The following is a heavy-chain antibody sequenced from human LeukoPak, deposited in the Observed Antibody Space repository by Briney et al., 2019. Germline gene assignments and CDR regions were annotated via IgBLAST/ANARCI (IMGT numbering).Heavy chain of an antibody. CDR3: AVLIYSSGLDAFDI. CDR2: ISSNGGST. D-gene: IGHD6-19*01. V-gene: IGHV3-64*01. Sequence: GGSLRLSCAASGFTFSSYAMHWVRQAPGKGLEYVSAISSNGGSTYYANSVKGRFTISRDNSKNTLYLQMGSLRAEDMAVYYCAVLIYSSGLDAFDIWGQGTIVTVSS. J-gene: IGHJ3*02. CDR1: GFTFSSYA.